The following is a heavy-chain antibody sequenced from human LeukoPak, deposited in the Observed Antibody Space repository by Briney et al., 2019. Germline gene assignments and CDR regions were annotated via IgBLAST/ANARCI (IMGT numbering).Heavy chain of an antibody. J-gene: IGHJ4*02. CDR2: INPNNGAT. CDR1: GYTFTGYY. V-gene: IGHV1-2*06. Sequence: GASVKVSFKASGYTFTGYYMHWVRQAPGQGLEWMGRINPNNGATNYAQKFQGRVTMTRDTSTSTVYMELSSLRSEDTAVYYCARDHYDYSNPGYFDYWGQGTLVTVSS. D-gene: IGHD4-11*01. CDR3: ARDHYDYSNPGYFDY.